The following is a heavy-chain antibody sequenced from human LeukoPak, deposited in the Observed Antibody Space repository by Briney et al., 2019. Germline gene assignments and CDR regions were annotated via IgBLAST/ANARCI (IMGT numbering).Heavy chain of an antibody. CDR2: IRYDGNNE. V-gene: IGHV3-30*02. J-gene: IGHJ6*04. D-gene: IGHD3-10*02. Sequence: GGSLRLSCAASGFTFSDYAMDWVRQAPGKGLEWVAFIRYDGNNEYYADSVKGRFTISRDNAKNSLYLQMNSLRAEDTAVYYCAELGITMIGGVWGKGTTVTISS. CDR3: AELGITMIGGV. CDR1: GFTFSDYA.